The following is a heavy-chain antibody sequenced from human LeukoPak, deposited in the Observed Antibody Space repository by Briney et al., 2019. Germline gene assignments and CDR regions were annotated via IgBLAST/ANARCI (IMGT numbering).Heavy chain of an antibody. V-gene: IGHV1-3*01. CDR2: INAGNGNT. J-gene: IGHJ4*02. CDR1: GYTFTSYA. Sequence: VASVKVSCKASGYTFTSYAMHWVRQAPGQRLEWMGWINAGNGNTKYSQKFQGRVTITRDTSASTAYMELSSLRSEDTAVYYCARGGGGYYGSGSYSTVDYWGQGTLVTVSS. CDR3: ARGGGGYYGSGSYSTVDY. D-gene: IGHD3-10*01.